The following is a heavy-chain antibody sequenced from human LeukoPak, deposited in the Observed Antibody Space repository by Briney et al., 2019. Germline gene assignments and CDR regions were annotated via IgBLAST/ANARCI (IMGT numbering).Heavy chain of an antibody. CDR3: AREDCSGGSCYPYYYGMDV. CDR2: IIPIFGTA. CDR1: GGTFSSYA. V-gene: IGHV1-69*06. Sequence: SVKVSCKASGGTFSSYAISWVRQAPGQGLEGMGGIIPIFGTANYAQKFQGRVTITADKSTSTAYMELSSLRSEDTAVYYCAREDCSGGSCYPYYYGMDVWGKGTTVTVSS. J-gene: IGHJ6*04. D-gene: IGHD2-15*01.